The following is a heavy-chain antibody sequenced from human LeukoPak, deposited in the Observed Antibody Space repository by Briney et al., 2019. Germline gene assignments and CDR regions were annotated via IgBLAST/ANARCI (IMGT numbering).Heavy chain of an antibody. J-gene: IGHJ3*02. Sequence: SETLSLTCTVSGGSISSYYWSWIRQPPGKELEWIGYISYSGSTNYNPSLKSRVTISVDTSKNQFSLKLSSVTAADSALYYCARVGRYRMYQDNAFDIWGQGTLVTVSS. CDR1: GGSISSYY. CDR3: ARVGRYRMYQDNAFDI. CDR2: ISYSGST. D-gene: IGHD1-14*01. V-gene: IGHV4-59*01.